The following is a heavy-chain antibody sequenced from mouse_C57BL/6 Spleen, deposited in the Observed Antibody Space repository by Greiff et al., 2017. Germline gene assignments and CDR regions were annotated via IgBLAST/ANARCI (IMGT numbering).Heavy chain of an antibody. J-gene: IGHJ2*01. CDR3: ARGDSSGY. CDR2: IDPSDSYT. Sequence: QVQLQQPGAELVMPGASVKLSCKASGYTFTSYWMHWVKQRPGQGLEWIGEIDPSDSYTNYNQKFKGKSTLTVDKSSSTAYMQLSSLTSEDSAVYYCARGDSSGYWGQGTTLTVSS. V-gene: IGHV1-69*01. CDR1: GYTFTSYW. D-gene: IGHD3-2*02.